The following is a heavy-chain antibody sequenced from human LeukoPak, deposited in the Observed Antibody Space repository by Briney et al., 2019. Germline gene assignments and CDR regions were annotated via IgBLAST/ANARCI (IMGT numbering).Heavy chain of an antibody. Sequence: SETLSLTCTVSGGSISSGSYYWSWIRQPAGKGLEWIGRIYTSGSTNYNPSLKSRVTISVDTSKNQFSLKLSSVTAADTAVYYCARDADYWGQGTLVTVSS. CDR1: GGSISSGSYY. J-gene: IGHJ4*02. V-gene: IGHV4-61*02. CDR2: IYTSGST. CDR3: ARDADY.